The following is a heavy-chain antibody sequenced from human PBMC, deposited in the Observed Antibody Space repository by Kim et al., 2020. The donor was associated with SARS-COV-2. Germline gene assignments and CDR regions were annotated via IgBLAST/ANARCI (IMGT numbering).Heavy chain of an antibody. CDR3: ARDLLGRSGSYFDY. Sequence: SETLSLTCAVSGGSISSSNWWSWVRQPPGKGLEWIGEIYHSGSTNYNPSLKSRVTISVDKSKNQFSLKLSSVTAADTAVYYCARDLLGRSGSYFDYWGQGTLVTVSS. J-gene: IGHJ4*02. D-gene: IGHD1-26*01. V-gene: IGHV4-4*02. CDR2: IYHSGST. CDR1: GGSISSSNW.